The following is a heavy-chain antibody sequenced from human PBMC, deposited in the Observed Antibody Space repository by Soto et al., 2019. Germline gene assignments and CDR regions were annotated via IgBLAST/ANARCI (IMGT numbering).Heavy chain of an antibody. D-gene: IGHD3-3*01. Sequence: GASVKVSCKASGFTFTSSAVQWVRQARGQRLEWIGWIVVGSGNTNYAQKFQERVTITRDMSTSTAYMELSSLRSEDTAVYYCAALPMFGVVNFDYWGQGTLVTVSS. CDR1: GFTFTSSA. V-gene: IGHV1-58*01. CDR3: AALPMFGVVNFDY. J-gene: IGHJ4*02. CDR2: IVVGSGNT.